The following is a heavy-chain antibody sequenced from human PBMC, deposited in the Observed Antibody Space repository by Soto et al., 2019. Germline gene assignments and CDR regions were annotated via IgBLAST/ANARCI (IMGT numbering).Heavy chain of an antibody. CDR1: GGSISSGDYY. CDR3: ARGMDQLTFDY. D-gene: IGHD2-2*01. J-gene: IGHJ4*02. V-gene: IGHV4-30-4*01. CDR2: IYYSGST. Sequence: PSETLSLTCTVSGGSISSGDYYWSWIRQPPGKGLEWIGYIYYSGSTYYNPSLKSRVTISVDTSKNQFSLKLSSVTAADTAVYYYARGMDQLTFDYWGQGTLVTVSS.